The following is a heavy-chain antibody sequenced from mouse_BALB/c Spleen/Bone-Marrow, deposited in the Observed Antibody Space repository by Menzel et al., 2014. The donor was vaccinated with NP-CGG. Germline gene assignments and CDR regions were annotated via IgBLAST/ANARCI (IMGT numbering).Heavy chain of an antibody. J-gene: IGHJ4*01. D-gene: IGHD2-14*01. V-gene: IGHV1S81*02. CDR1: GYTFTSYY. Sequence: LVESGAELVKPGASVELSCKASGYTFTSYYMYWVKQRPGQGLEWIGEINPSNGGTNFNEKFKSKATLTVDKSSSTAYMQLSSLTSEDSAVYYCTRREYYRYDRAMDYWGQGTSVTVSS. CDR3: TRREYYRYDRAMDY. CDR2: INPSNGGT.